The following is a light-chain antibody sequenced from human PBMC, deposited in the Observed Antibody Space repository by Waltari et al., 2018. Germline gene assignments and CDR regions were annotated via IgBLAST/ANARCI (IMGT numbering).Light chain of an antibody. CDR1: QSLLHSSNNKNY. CDR2: WAS. J-gene: IGKJ1*01. Sequence: DIVMTQSPDSLAVSLGERATINCKSSQSLLHSSNNKNYLAWYQHKPGQPPELPFYWASTRESGVPDRFSGSGSGTDFTLTIRSLQAEDVAVFYCQQYYSPPWTFGQGTKVEIK. V-gene: IGKV4-1*01. CDR3: QQYYSPPWT.